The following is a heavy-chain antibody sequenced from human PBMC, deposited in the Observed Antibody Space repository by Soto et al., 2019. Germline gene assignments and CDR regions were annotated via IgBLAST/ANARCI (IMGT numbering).Heavy chain of an antibody. V-gene: IGHV3-9*01. J-gene: IGHJ3*02. Sequence: GGSLRLSCAASGFTFDDYAMHWVRQAPGKGLEWVSGISWNSGSIGYADSVKGRFTISRDNAKNSLYLQMNSLRAEDTALYYCAKVYGSGTNAFDIWGQGTMVTVSS. CDR1: GFTFDDYA. CDR2: ISWNSGSI. CDR3: AKVYGSGTNAFDI. D-gene: IGHD3-10*01.